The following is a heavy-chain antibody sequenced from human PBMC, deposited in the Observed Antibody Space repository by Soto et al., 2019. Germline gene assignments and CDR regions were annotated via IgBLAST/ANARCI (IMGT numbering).Heavy chain of an antibody. J-gene: IGHJ6*01. CDR1: GYTFNSHG. Sequence: QVHLVQSGGEVEKPGTSVKVSCKASGYTFNSHGISWVRQAPGQGLEWMGWINTYSGNTNYAQKFQGRVTMTTSTPTNTTYLELRSLRSDDTAVYYCARGPGGATKPYYYYAMAVWGQGTPITVSS. CDR3: ARGPGGATKPYYYYAMAV. CDR2: INTYSGNT. V-gene: IGHV1-18*04. D-gene: IGHD1-26*01.